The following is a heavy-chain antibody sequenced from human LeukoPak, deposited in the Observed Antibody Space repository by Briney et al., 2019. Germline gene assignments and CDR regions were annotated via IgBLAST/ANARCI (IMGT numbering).Heavy chain of an antibody. CDR1: GFTFSGSA. D-gene: IGHD3-22*01. V-gene: IGHV3-73*01. CDR2: IRSKANSYAT. Sequence: GGSLRLSCAASGFTFSGSAMHGVRQASGKGREWVGRIRSKANSYATAYAASVKGRFTISRDDSKNTAYLQMNSLKTEDTAVYYCTRLSYDSSGYYSMSYWFDPWGQGTLVTVSS. J-gene: IGHJ5*02. CDR3: TRLSYDSSGYYSMSYWFDP.